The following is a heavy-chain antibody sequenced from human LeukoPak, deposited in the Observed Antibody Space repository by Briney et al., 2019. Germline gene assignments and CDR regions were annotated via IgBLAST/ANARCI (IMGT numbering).Heavy chain of an antibody. CDR3: AKSDYYASGLDY. J-gene: IGHJ4*02. CDR2: IYYSGST. V-gene: IGHV4-59*08. CDR1: GGSISSNY. D-gene: IGHD3-10*01. Sequence: PSETLSLTCIVSGGSISSNYWSWIRQPPGKGLEWIGHIYYSGSTNYNPSLKSRVTISVDTSKKQFSLKLSSVTAADTAVYYCAKSDYYASGLDYWGQGTLVTVSS.